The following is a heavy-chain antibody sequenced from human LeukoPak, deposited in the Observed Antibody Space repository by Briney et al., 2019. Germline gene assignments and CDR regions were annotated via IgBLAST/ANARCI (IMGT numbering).Heavy chain of an antibody. CDR1: GFTFSSYA. J-gene: IGHJ4*02. Sequence: GRSLRLSCAASGFTFSSYALHWVRQAPGKGLEWVAVISCDGTTKYYADSVKGRFTISRDNSKNTLYLQMNSLRAEDTAVYYCARDLRCASGSYKGYFDYWGQGTLVTVSS. D-gene: IGHD3-10*01. CDR2: ISCDGTTK. V-gene: IGHV3-30-3*01. CDR3: ARDLRCASGSYKGYFDY.